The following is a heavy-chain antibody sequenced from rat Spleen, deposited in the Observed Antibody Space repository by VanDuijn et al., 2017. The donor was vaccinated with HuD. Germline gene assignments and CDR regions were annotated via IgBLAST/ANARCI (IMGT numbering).Heavy chain of an antibody. V-gene: IGHV5-31*01. CDR2: ITNTGDST. CDR3: TRDRYGGSAYNWFAY. D-gene: IGHD1-11*01. J-gene: IGHJ3*01. Sequence: EVQLMESGGGLVQPGRSLKLSCVASGFTFNNYWMTWIRQAPGKGLEWVASITNTGDSTYYPDSVKGRFTISRDNAKSTLYLHMNSLRSEDTATYYCTRDRYGGSAYNWFAYWGQGTLVTVSS. CDR1: GFTFNNYW.